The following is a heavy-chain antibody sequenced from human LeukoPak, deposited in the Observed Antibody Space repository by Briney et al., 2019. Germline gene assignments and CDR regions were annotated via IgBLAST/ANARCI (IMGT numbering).Heavy chain of an antibody. D-gene: IGHD3-9*01. V-gene: IGHV3-23*01. Sequence: GGSLRLSCAASGFTFSSNAMSWVRQAPGKGLEWVSAISGSGGSTYYADSVKGRFTISRDNSKNTLYLQMNSLRAEDTAVYYCAKEGIARNYDILTGYYYFDYWGQGTLVTVSS. CDR2: ISGSGGST. CDR3: AKEGIARNYDILTGYYYFDY. CDR1: GFTFSSNA. J-gene: IGHJ4*02.